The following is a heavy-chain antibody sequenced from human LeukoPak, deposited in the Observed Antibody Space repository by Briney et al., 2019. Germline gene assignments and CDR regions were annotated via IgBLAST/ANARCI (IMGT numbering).Heavy chain of an antibody. Sequence: PGGSLRLSCAASRFTFSNYGMHWVRQAPGKGLEWVAFIRYDGSNKYYADSVKGRFTISRDNSKNTLYLQMNSLRAEDTAVYYCAKDRSGHEYYFDYWGQETLVTVSS. CDR3: AKDRSGHEYYFDY. D-gene: IGHD5-12*01. V-gene: IGHV3-30*02. CDR2: IRYDGSNK. CDR1: RFTFSNYG. J-gene: IGHJ4*02.